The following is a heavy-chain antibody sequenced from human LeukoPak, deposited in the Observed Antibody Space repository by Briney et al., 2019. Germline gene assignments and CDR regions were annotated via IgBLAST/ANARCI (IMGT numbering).Heavy chain of an antibody. CDR2: INTYNGNT. CDR3: ARDSSGWYDYYYYYGMDV. D-gene: IGHD6-19*01. J-gene: IGHJ6*02. V-gene: IGHV1-18*01. Sequence: ASVKVSCKASGYTFTSYGISWVRQAPGQGLEWMGWINTYNGNTNYAQKLQGRVTMTTDTSTSTAYMELRSLRSDDTAVYYCARDSSGWYDYYYYYGMDVWGQGTTVTVSS. CDR1: GYTFTSYG.